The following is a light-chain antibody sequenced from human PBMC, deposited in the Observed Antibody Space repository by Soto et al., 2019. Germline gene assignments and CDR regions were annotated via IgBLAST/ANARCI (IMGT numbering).Light chain of an antibody. CDR2: GAS. CDR1: QSVSSN. Sequence: EIVMTQSPATLSVSPGERATLSCRASQSVSSNLAWYQQKPGQAPRLLIYGASTRATGFPARFSGSGSGTEFTLTISSLQSEDVAVYYCQQFYSTPHTFGQGTKLEIK. CDR3: QQFYSTPHT. V-gene: IGKV3-15*01. J-gene: IGKJ2*01.